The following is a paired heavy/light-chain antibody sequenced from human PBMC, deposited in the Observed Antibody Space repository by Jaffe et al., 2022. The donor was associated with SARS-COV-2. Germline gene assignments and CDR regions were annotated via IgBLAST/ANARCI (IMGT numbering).Light chain of an antibody. CDR2: EAS. CDR3: CSYAGSSAWV. CDR1: SSDVGNYNY. V-gene: IGLV2-23*01. Sequence: QSALTQPASVSGSPGQSITISCTGTSSDVGNYNYVSWYQQHPGKAPKLMIYEASKRPSGVSNRFSGSKSGNTASLTISGLQAEDEADYYCCSYAGSSAWVFGGGTKLTVL. J-gene: IGLJ3*02.
Heavy chain of an antibody. CDR2: ISPRSNVK. V-gene: IGHV3-48*01. CDR3: VRDQDWAFDI. Sequence: EVQLVESGGGLAQPGGSLRLSCAASGFTFSSYSMNWVRQAPGKGLEWVSHISPRSNVKTHVESVQGRFTISRDNAKSSLYLQMNSLRAEDTAVYYCVRDQDWAFDIWGQGTMVTVSS. CDR1: GFTFSSYS. D-gene: IGHD2-15*01. J-gene: IGHJ3*02.